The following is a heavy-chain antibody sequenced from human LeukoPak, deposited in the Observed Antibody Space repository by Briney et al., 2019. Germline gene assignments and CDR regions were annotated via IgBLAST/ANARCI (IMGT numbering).Heavy chain of an antibody. CDR3: ARDRNDFWSGYFAPYYFDY. J-gene: IGHJ4*02. Sequence: SETLSLTCTVSGGSISSSSYYWGWIRQPPGKGLEWIGSIYYSGSTYYNPSLKSRVTISVDTSKNQFSLKLSSVTAADTAVYYCARDRNDFWSGYFAPYYFDYWGQGTLVTVSS. D-gene: IGHD3-3*01. CDR2: IYYSGST. V-gene: IGHV4-39*07. CDR1: GGSISSSSYY.